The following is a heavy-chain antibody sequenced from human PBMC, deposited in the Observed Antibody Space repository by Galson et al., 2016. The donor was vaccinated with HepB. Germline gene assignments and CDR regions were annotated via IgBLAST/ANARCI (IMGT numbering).Heavy chain of an antibody. CDR1: GYTFSTYG. V-gene: IGHV1-18*01. Sequence: ASGYTFSTYGISWVRQAPGQGLEWMGWISAYTGNTNYAQDFQDRFTMTIDTSTATAYMEVRSLRSDDTAMYYCARYGDLRFDYWGQGTLVTVSS. J-gene: IGHJ4*02. D-gene: IGHD4-17*01. CDR2: ISAYTGNT. CDR3: ARYGDLRFDY.